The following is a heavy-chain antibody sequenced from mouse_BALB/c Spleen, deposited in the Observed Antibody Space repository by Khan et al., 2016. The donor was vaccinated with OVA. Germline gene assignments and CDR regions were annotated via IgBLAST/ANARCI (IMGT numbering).Heavy chain of an antibody. V-gene: IGHV1S41*01. D-gene: IGHD1-1*01. J-gene: IGHJ4*01. CDR1: GYTFTSYW. Sequence: DLVKPGASVKLSCKASGYTFTSYWIYWIKQRPGEGLEWIGRLGPGSGSTYYNEMFKDKATLTVDMSSSTSYIQLSSLSSEDSAVYFAAISNYYGGSLYAMDYWGQGTSVTVSS. CDR3: AISNYYGGSLYAMDY. CDR2: LGPGSGST.